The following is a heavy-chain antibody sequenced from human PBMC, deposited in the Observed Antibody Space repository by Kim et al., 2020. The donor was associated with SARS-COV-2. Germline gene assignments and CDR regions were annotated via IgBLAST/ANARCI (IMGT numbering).Heavy chain of an antibody. Sequence: GGSLRLSCAASGFTFSSYGMHWVRQAPGKGLEWVAVISYDGSNKYYADSVKGRFTISRDNSKNTLYLQMNSLRAEDTAVYYCATRADDGDFDYWGQGTLVTVSS. CDR1: GFTFSSYG. V-gene: IGHV3-30*03. CDR3: ATRADDGDFDY. J-gene: IGHJ4*02. D-gene: IGHD7-27*01. CDR2: ISYDGSNK.